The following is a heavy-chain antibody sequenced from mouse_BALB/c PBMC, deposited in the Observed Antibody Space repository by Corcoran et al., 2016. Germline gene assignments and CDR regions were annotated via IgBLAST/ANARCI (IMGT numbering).Heavy chain of an antibody. CDR3: ARSFSGYFDY. CDR2: IDPANGNT. CDR1: GFNIKDNY. V-gene: IGHV14-3*02. J-gene: IGHJ2*01. D-gene: IGHD3-1*01. Sequence: EVQLQQSGAELVKPGASVKLTCTASGFNIKDNYMHWVKQRPEQGLEWIGRIDPANGNTKYDPKFQGKATITADTSSNTAYLQLSSLTSEDTAVYYCARSFSGYFDYWGQGTTLTVSS.